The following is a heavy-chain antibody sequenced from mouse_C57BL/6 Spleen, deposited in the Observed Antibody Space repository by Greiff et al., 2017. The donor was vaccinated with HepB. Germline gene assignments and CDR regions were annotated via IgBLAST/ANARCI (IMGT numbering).Heavy chain of an antibody. D-gene: IGHD1-1*01. Sequence: EVKLMESGGGLVKPGGSLKLSCAASGFTFSDYGMHWVRQAPEKGLEWVAYISSGSSTIYYADTVKGRCTLSRDNAKNTLFLQMTSLRAEDTAMYYCGRRYYGSSYNAMDYWGQGTSVTVSS. V-gene: IGHV5-17*01. CDR2: ISSGSSTI. CDR1: GFTFSDYG. J-gene: IGHJ4*01. CDR3: GRRYYGSSYNAMDY.